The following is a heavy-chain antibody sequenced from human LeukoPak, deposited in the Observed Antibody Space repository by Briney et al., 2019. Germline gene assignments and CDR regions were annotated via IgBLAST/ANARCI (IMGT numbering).Heavy chain of an antibody. CDR1: GFSISSDYY. J-gene: IGHJ4*02. V-gene: IGHV4-38-2*01. CDR3: ARKPIVSSSWYYFDY. CDR2: IYHSGST. Sequence: SETLSLTCAVSGFSISSDYYWGWIRQPPGKGLEWIGSIYHSGSTYYNPSLKSRVTISVDTSNNQFSLKLSSVTAADTAVYYCARKPIVSSSWYYFDYWGQGTLVTVSS. D-gene: IGHD6-13*01.